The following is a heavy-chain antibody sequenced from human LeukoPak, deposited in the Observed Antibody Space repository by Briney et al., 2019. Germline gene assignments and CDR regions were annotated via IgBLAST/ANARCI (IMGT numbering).Heavy chain of an antibody. Sequence: VSCKASGGTFSNYAISWVRQAPGQGLEWMGRIIPIFGIANYAQKFQGRVTITADKSTSTAYMELSSLRSEDTAVYYCASEIRGAPYYFDYRGRGTLVAVSS. CDR3: ASEIRGAPYYFDY. J-gene: IGHJ4*02. D-gene: IGHD3-10*01. CDR2: IIPIFGIA. V-gene: IGHV1-69*04. CDR1: GGTFSNYA.